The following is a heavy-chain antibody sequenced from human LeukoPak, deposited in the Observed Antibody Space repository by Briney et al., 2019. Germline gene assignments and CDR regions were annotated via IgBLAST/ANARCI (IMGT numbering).Heavy chain of an antibody. CDR1: GFTFSTYS. CDR3: AREDSSGYPDY. J-gene: IGHJ4*02. Sequence: GGSLRLSCAASGFTFSTYSMNWVRQAPGKGLEWVSSSSSSSRYKYYADSVKGRFTISRDNAKNSLYLQMNSLRAEDTALYYCAREDSSGYPDYWGQGTLVTVSS. CDR2: SSSSSRYK. D-gene: IGHD3-22*01. V-gene: IGHV3-21*01.